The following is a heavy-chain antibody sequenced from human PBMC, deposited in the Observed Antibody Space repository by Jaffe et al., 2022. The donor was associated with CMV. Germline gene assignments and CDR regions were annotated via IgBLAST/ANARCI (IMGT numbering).Heavy chain of an antibody. J-gene: IGHJ4*02. CDR2: IHYSGRT. CDR3: AKQTTLWSFDY. CDR1: GGSIASSYY. D-gene: IGHD2-21*01. V-gene: IGHV4-39*01. Sequence: QLQLQESGPGLVKPSETLSLICTVAGGSIASSYYWDWIRQPPGKGLEWIGSIHYSGRTYYNPSLKSRVTISVDTSKNQFSLNLSSVTAADTAVYYCAKQTTLWSFDYWGQGTLVTVSS.